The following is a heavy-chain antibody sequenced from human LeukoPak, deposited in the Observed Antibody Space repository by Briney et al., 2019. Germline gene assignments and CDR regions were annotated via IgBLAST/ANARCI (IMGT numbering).Heavy chain of an antibody. V-gene: IGHV3-11*01. D-gene: IGHD3-22*01. Sequence: GGALRLSCAASGFTFTNAWMSWVRQAPGKGLEWVSYISSSGNSIYYADSVKGRFTISRDNAKNSLYLQMNSLRAEDTAVYYCARDGEFYYDSSSYWGQGSLVTVSS. CDR3: ARDGEFYYDSSSY. J-gene: IGHJ4*02. CDR1: GFTFTNAW. CDR2: ISSSGNSI.